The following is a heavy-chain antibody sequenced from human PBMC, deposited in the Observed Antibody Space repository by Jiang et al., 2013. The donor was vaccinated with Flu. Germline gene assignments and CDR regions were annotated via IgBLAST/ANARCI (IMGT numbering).Heavy chain of an antibody. Sequence: VQLVESGGGLVQPGGSLRLSCVASGFTFSNYAMSWVRQATGKGLEWVSTISSSGDSTYYADSVKGRFTIYRDNSKNTLYVQMNSLGAEDTAVYYCTKGSAYNWFDPWGQGTLVTVSS. CDR1: GFTFSNYA. J-gene: IGHJ5*02. V-gene: IGHV3-23*04. CDR3: TKGSAYNWFDP. CDR2: ISSSGDST.